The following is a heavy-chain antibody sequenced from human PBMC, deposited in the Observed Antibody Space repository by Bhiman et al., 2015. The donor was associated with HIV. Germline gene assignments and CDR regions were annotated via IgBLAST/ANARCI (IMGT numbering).Heavy chain of an antibody. CDR2: IRYDGSNK. V-gene: IGHV3-30*02. CDR1: GFTFSRYG. CDR3: AKDLSMGSSGYYPRDYYYGMDV. J-gene: IGHJ6*02. Sequence: QVQLVESGGGVVQPGGSLRLSCAASGFTFSRYGMHWVRQAPGKGLEWVTFIRYDGSNKYYADSVKGRFTISRDNSKNTLYLQMNSLRAEDTAVYYCAKDLSMGSSGYYPRDYYYGMDVVGPKGPRSPSP. D-gene: IGHD3-22*01.